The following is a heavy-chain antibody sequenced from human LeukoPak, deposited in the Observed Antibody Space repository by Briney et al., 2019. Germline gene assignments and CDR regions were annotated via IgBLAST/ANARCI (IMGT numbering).Heavy chain of an antibody. D-gene: IGHD3-16*01. Sequence: ASVKVSCKASGYTFTGYHMHWVRQAPGQGLEWMGWINPNSGGTNYAQKFQGRVTMTRDTSISTAYMELSSLRSEDTAVYYCARRSVVMGAFDIWGQGTMVTVSS. V-gene: IGHV1-2*02. CDR3: ARRSVVMGAFDI. CDR2: INPNSGGT. J-gene: IGHJ3*02. CDR1: GYTFTGYH.